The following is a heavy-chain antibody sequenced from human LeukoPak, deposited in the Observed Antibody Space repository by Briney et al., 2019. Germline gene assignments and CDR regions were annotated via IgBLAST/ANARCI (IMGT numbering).Heavy chain of an antibody. Sequence: SETLSLTCTVSGGSISSYYWSWIRQPAGKGLEWIGRIYTTGSTNYNPSLQSRVTISGDTSKKQFSLKLTSLTAADTAVYFCARGRVSSSTWYSTYYYYFYMDVWGKGTTVTVSS. CDR3: ARGRVSSSTWYSTYYYYFYMDV. J-gene: IGHJ6*03. CDR2: IYTTGST. CDR1: GGSISSYY. V-gene: IGHV4-4*07. D-gene: IGHD6-13*01.